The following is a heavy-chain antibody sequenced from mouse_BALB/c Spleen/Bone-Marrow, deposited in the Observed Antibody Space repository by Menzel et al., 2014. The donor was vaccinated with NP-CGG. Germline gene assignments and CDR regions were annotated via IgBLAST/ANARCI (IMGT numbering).Heavy chain of an antibody. Sequence: EVKLMESGGGLVQPGGSLKLSCAASGFTFSSYGMSWVRQTPDKRLELVATINSNGGSTYYPDSVKGRFTISRDNAKNTLYLQMSGLKSEDTAMYYCARVSYYAMDYWGQGTSVTVSS. CDR1: GFTFSSYG. CDR2: INSNGGST. J-gene: IGHJ4*01. CDR3: ARVSYYAMDY. V-gene: IGHV5-6-3*01.